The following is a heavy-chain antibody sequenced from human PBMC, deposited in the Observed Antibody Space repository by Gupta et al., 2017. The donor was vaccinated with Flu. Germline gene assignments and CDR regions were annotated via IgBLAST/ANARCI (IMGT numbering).Heavy chain of an antibody. CDR3: ARDFVVVVADGDFDL. D-gene: IGHD2-15*01. J-gene: IGHJ4*02. CDR2: INPKSGDT. Sequence: QVQLVQSGTEVRKPGASVKVYCKASGYTFTGYYIHWVRQAPGQGLEWMGWINPKSGDTQYAQKFAGRVAMTRDTSINTAYMELTRLIFDDTAVYYCARDFVVVVADGDFDLWGQGSLVTVSS. CDR1: GYTFTGYY. V-gene: IGHV1-2*02.